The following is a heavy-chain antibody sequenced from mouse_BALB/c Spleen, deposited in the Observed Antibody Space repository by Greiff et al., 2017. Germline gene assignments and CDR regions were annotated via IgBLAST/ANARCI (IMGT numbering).Heavy chain of an antibody. D-gene: IGHD2-1*01. CDR2: ISYDGSN. CDR1: GYSITSGYY. V-gene: IGHV3-6*02. CDR3: AREGGNYVRAMDY. Sequence: EVQRVESGPGLVKPSQSLSLTCSVTGYSITSGYYWNWIRQFPGNKLEWMGYISYDGSNNYNPSLKNRISITRDTSKNQFFLKLNSVTTEDTATYYCAREGGNYVRAMDYWGQGTSVTVSS. J-gene: IGHJ4*01.